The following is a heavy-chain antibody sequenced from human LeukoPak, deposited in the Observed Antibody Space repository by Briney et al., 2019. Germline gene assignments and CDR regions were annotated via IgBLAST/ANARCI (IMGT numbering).Heavy chain of an antibody. CDR2: ISSSRRTI. CDR1: GFTFSSYN. Sequence: GGSLRLSCAASGFTFSSYNINWVRQAPGKGLEWVSYISSSRRTISYADSVKGRFSISRDNSKNTLYLQVNSLRAEDTAVYYCASKGYYYGSGSYYNFPEVDYWGQGTLVTVSS. V-gene: IGHV3-48*01. D-gene: IGHD3-10*01. CDR3: ASKGYYYGSGSYYNFPEVDY. J-gene: IGHJ4*02.